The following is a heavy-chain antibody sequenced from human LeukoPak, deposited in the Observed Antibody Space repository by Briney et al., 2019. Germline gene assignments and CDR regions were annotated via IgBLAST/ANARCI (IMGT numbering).Heavy chain of an antibody. Sequence: PGRSLRLSCAASGFTFSSYGMHWVRQAPGKGLEWVAFISYDGSNKYYADSVKGRFTISRDNSKNTLYLQMNSLRAEDTAVYYCAKGRGRGYSGYDLDYWGQGTLVTVSS. CDR3: AKGRGRGYSGYDLDY. CDR1: GFTFSSYG. CDR2: ISYDGSNK. V-gene: IGHV3-30*18. J-gene: IGHJ4*02. D-gene: IGHD5-12*01.